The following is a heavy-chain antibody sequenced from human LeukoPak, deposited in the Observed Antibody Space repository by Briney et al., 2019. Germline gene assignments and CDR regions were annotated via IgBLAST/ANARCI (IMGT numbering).Heavy chain of an antibody. J-gene: IGHJ4*02. Sequence: SQTLSLTCAISGDSVSSNIAAWNWIRQSPSRGLEWLGRTYYRSKWYNDYAVSVKSRITINPDTSKNQFSLQLNSVTPEDTAVYYCARDLRVEAVAGTQNYFDYWGQGTLVTVSS. CDR2: TYYRSKWYN. CDR1: GDSVSSNIAA. V-gene: IGHV6-1*01. D-gene: IGHD6-19*01. CDR3: ARDLRVEAVAGTQNYFDY.